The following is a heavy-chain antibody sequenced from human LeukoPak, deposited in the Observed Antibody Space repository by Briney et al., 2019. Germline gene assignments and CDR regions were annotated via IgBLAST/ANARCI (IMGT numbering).Heavy chain of an antibody. CDR2: ISGSGGST. Sequence: GGSLRLSCAASGFSFSSSSMSWVRQAPGKGLEWVSAISGSGGSTYYADSVKGRFTISRDNSKNTLYLQMNSLRAEDTAVYYCAKTYYYGSGSPWGYYYGMDVWGQGTTVTVSS. J-gene: IGHJ6*02. D-gene: IGHD3-10*01. CDR1: GFSFSSSS. CDR3: AKTYYYGSGSPWGYYYGMDV. V-gene: IGHV3-23*01.